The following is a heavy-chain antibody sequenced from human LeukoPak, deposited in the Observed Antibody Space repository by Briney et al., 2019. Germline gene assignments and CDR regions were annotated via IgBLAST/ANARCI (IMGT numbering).Heavy chain of an antibody. D-gene: IGHD4-17*01. V-gene: IGHV3-73*01. CDR1: GFTFSGSA. J-gene: IGHJ4*02. CDR2: IRSKANSYAT. CDR3: TSWGGDYGDFKDY. Sequence: GSLRLSCAASGFTFSGSAMHWVRQASGKGLEWVGRIRSKANSYATAYAASVKGRFTTSRDDSKNTAYLQMNSLKTEDTAVYYCTSWGGDYGDFKDYWGQGTLVTVSS.